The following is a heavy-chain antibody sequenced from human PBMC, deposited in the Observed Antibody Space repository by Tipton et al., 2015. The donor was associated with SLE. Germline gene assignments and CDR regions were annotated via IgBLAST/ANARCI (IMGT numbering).Heavy chain of an antibody. D-gene: IGHD1-26*01. Sequence: TLSLTCTVSGSPISSFYRTWIRQPPGRGLEWIGHIPFTGTATYNPSLKSRVAISIDTSKNQMSLTLTSVTAADTAVYYCARRVTNVNKGGDWLDPWGQG. J-gene: IGHJ5*02. CDR2: IPFTGTA. V-gene: IGHV4-59*08. CDR3: ARRVTNVNKGGDWLDP. CDR1: GSPISSFY.